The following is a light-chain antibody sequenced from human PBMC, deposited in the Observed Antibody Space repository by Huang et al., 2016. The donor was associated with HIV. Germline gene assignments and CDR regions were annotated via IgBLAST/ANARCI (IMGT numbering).Light chain of an antibody. J-gene: IGKJ3*01. CDR1: QDINNF. CDR3: QQYDIHPLT. V-gene: IGKV1-8*01. Sequence: IRMTRSPSSLSASTGDRVTITCRANQDINNFLAWYQQRPGSVPKLLIYAASTLQSGVPSRFSGNGSGTDFTLTIGCLHSEDVATYYCQQYDIHPLTFGPGTRVDMK. CDR2: AAS.